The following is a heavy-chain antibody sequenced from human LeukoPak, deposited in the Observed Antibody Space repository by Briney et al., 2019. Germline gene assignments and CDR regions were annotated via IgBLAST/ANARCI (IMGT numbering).Heavy chain of an antibody. D-gene: IGHD3-9*01. Sequence: GGSLRLSCVASGYTFSSYWMHWVRPTPGKGLVWVSRITSDGSTTTYADSVKGRFTISRDNAKNMLYVQMNSLTAEDTAVYYCVRDWFSGMDVWGQGTTVTVSS. CDR3: VRDWFSGMDV. CDR2: ITSDGSTT. CDR1: GYTFSSYW. V-gene: IGHV3-74*01. J-gene: IGHJ6*02.